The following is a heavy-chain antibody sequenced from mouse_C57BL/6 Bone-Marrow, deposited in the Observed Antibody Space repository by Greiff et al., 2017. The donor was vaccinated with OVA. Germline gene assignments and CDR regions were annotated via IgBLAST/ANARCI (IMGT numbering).Heavy chain of an antibody. D-gene: IGHD2-4*01. J-gene: IGHJ4*01. CDR1: GFSLTSYG. CDR2: IWSGGST. CDR3: AGYYDYDGGAMDY. V-gene: IGHV2-4*01. Sequence: VQLQESGPGLVQPSQSLSITCTVSGFSLTSYGVHWVRQPPGKGLEWLGVIWSGGSTDYNAAFISRLSISKDNSKSQVFFKMNSLQADDTAIYYCAGYYDYDGGAMDYWGQGTSVTVSS.